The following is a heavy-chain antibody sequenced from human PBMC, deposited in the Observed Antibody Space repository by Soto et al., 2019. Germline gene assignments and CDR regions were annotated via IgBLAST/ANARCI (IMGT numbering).Heavy chain of an antibody. Sequence: ASVKVSCKVSGYTLTDLSTHWVRQAPGKGLEWMGGFDPEDGETIYAQKFQGRVTMTEDTSTDTAYMELSSLRSEDTAVYYCAVQTYYDYIWGSSLSSYWGQGTLVTVSS. CDR3: AVQTYYDYIWGSSLSSY. CDR1: GYTLTDLS. V-gene: IGHV1-24*01. J-gene: IGHJ4*02. CDR2: FDPEDGET. D-gene: IGHD3-16*01.